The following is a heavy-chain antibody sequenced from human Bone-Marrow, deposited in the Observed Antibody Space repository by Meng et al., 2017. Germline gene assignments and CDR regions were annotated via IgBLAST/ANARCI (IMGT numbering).Heavy chain of an antibody. D-gene: IGHD4-17*01. V-gene: IGHV4-34*01. CDR2: INHSGST. CDR1: GGSFSGYY. Sequence: SETLSLTCAVYGGSFSGYYWSWIRQPPGKGLEWIGEINHSGSTNYHPSLKSRVTISVDTSKNQFSLKLSSVTAADTAVYYCAREGGDGDYGDSTGLGLSYWGQGTLVTVSS. J-gene: IGHJ4*02. CDR3: AREGGDGDYGDSTGLGLSY.